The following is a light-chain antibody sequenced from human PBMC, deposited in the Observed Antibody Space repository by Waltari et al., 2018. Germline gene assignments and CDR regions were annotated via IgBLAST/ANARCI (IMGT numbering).Light chain of an antibody. CDR2: DVN. CDR3: SSYTSLTNLFVV. V-gene: IGLV2-14*03. J-gene: IGLJ2*01. CDR1: TSDIGDYNY. Sequence: QSALTQPSSVSGSPGQSITISCTGSTSDIGDYNYVSWYQQHPGKAPKLVIYDVNNLPAGISNRFSGAKAGNTASLAISGLQAEDEADYYCSSYTSLTNLFVVFGGGTKVTVL.